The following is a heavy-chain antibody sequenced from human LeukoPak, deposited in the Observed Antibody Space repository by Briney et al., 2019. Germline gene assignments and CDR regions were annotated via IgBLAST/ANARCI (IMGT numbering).Heavy chain of an antibody. J-gene: IGHJ5*02. V-gene: IGHV4-31*03. CDR2: IYYSGST. D-gene: IGHD3-3*01. CDR3: AREWLLFRGFDP. Sequence: PSETLSLTCTVSGGSISSGGYYWSWIRQHPGKGLEWIGYIYYSGSTYYNPSLKSRVTISVDTSKNQFSLKLSSVTAADTAAYYCAREWLLFRGFDPWGQGTLVTVSS. CDR1: GGSISSGGYY.